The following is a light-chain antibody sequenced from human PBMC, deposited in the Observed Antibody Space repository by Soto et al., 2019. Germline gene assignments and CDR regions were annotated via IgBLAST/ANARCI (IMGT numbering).Light chain of an antibody. CDR1: SSDVGGYNF. Sequence: QSAPTQPASVSGSPGHSITISCTGTSSDVGGYNFVSWYQQKPGKAPKLIIYEVTIRPSGVSNRFSGSKSGNTASLTISGLQAEDEADYYCSSYTTSAPYVFGSGTKLTVL. V-gene: IGLV2-14*01. CDR3: SSYTTSAPYV. CDR2: EVT. J-gene: IGLJ1*01.